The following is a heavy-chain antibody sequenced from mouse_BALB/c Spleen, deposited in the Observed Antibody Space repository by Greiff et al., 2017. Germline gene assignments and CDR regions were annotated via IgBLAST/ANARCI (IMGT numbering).Heavy chain of an antibody. CDR1: GFTFSSYA. V-gene: IGHV5-6-5*01. Sequence: EVMLVESGGGLVKPGGSLKLSCAASGFTFSSYAMSWVRQTPEKRLEWVASISSGGSTYYPDSVKGRFTISRDNTRNILYLQMISLRYEDTAKYYCARVGAYYAYWGQGTTLTVSS. J-gene: IGHJ2*01. D-gene: IGHD1-1*01. CDR3: ARVGAYYAY. CDR2: ISSGGST.